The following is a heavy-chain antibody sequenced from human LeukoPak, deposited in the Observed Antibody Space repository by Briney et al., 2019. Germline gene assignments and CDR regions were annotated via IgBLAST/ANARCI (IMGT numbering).Heavy chain of an antibody. CDR2: MNPNSGNT. Sequence: ASVKVSCKASGYTFTSYVINWVRQATGQGLEWMGWMNPNSGNTGYAQKFQGRVTMTRSTSISTAYMELSSLRSEDTAVYYCARASIAVEHDAFDIWGQGTMVTVSS. J-gene: IGHJ3*02. V-gene: IGHV1-8*01. D-gene: IGHD6-19*01. CDR1: GYTFTSYV. CDR3: ARASIAVEHDAFDI.